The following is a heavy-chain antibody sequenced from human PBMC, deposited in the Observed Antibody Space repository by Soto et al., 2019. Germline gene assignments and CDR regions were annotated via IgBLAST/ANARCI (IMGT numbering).Heavy chain of an antibody. J-gene: IGHJ4*02. V-gene: IGHV4-34*01. CDR1: GGSFSGYY. Sequence: SETLSLTCAVYGGSFSGYYWSWIRQPPGKGLEWIGEINHSGSTNYNPSLKSRVTISVDTSKNQFSLKLSSVTAADTAVYYCARSYNWNYEARGLYFDYWGQGTLVTVSS. D-gene: IGHD1-7*01. CDR3: ARSYNWNYEARGLYFDY. CDR2: INHSGST.